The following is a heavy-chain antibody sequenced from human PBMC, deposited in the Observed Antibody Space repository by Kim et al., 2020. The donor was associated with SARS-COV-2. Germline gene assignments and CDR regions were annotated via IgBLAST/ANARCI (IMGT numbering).Heavy chain of an antibody. D-gene: IGHD3-22*01. CDR3: VRERYDSSGYGLAYYGMDV. Sequence: SVKVSCKASGGTFSSYAISWVRQAPGQGLEWMGWIIPIFGTANYAQKFQGRVTITADKSTSTAYIELNSLRSEDTAVYYCVRERYDSSGYGLAYYGMDVWGQGTMVTVSS. CDR1: GGTFSSYA. CDR2: IIPIFGTA. J-gene: IGHJ6*02. V-gene: IGHV1-69*06.